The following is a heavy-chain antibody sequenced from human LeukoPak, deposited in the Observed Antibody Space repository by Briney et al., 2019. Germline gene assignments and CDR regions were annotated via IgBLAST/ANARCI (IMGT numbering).Heavy chain of an antibody. CDR3: ARFGLGKHIEVAGIPFDI. CDR2: INPNSGGT. CDR1: GYTFIGYY. J-gene: IGHJ3*02. D-gene: IGHD6-19*01. V-gene: IGHV1-2*02. Sequence: ASVKASCKASGYTFIGYYIHWVRQAPGQGLEWMGWINPNSGGTNYAQKLQGRVTMTTDTSTSTAYMELRSLRSDDTAVYYCARFGLGKHIEVAGIPFDIWGQGTMVTVSS.